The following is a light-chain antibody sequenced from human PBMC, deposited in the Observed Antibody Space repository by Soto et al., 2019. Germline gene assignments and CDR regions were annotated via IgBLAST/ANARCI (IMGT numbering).Light chain of an antibody. J-gene: IGKJ3*01. CDR1: QGISTW. V-gene: IGKV1-12*01. Sequence: DIQMTPSPSFVSASVGDRVTIACRASQGISTWVVWYQQKPGAAPKLLIHSSSNLQSGVPSRFSGSGSGTDFTLTISSLQPEDFATYYCQQANSFPLTFGPGTKVDIK. CDR3: QQANSFPLT. CDR2: SSS.